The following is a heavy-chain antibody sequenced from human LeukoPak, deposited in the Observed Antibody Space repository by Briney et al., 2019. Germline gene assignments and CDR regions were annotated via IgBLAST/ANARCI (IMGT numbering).Heavy chain of an antibody. CDR1: GGTFSSYA. J-gene: IGHJ6*03. D-gene: IGHD4-11*01. CDR3: ARISNYRLGKGYYMDV. CDR2: IIPIFGTT. Sequence: SVKVSCKASGGTFSSYAISWVRQAPGQGLEWMGGIIPIFGTTNYAQKFQGRVTITTDESTSTAFMELSSLRSEDTAVYYCARISNYRLGKGYYMDVWGKGTTVTVAS. V-gene: IGHV1-69*05.